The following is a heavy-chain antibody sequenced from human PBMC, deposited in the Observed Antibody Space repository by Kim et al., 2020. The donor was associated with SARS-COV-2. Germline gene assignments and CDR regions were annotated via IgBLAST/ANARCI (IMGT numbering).Heavy chain of an antibody. CDR3: TKSPIHSSPRPAN. Sequence: GGSLRLSCAASGFTFSNYAMNWVRQAPGKGLEWVSGITDSGDSTYYADSVKGRFTISRDNSKNTLYLQMDSLRADDTAMYYCTKSPIHSSPRPANWGLGTLVIVSS. CDR1: GFTFSNYA. J-gene: IGHJ4*02. V-gene: IGHV3-23*01. CDR2: ITDSGDST.